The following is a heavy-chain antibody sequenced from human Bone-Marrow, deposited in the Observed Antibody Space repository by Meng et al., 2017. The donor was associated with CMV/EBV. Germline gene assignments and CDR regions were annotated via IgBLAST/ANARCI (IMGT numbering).Heavy chain of an antibody. Sequence: QVQVGQVGAEVKKPGSSVKVSCKACGGIFSSYAISWVRQAPGQGLEWMGGIIHIFGTANYAQKFQGRVTITADESTSTAYMELSSLRSEDTAVYYCARDYEIRGVGAWGYWGQGTLVTVSS. V-gene: IGHV1-69*12. D-gene: IGHD1-26*01. CDR2: IIHIFGTA. CDR3: ARDYEIRGVGAWGY. CDR1: GGIFSSYA. J-gene: IGHJ4*02.